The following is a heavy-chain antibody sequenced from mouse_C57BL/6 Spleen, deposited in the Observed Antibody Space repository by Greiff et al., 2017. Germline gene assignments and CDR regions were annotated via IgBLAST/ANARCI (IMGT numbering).Heavy chain of an antibody. CDR3: TTNWDDFDY. CDR2: IDRENGDT. V-gene: IGHV14-4*01. Sequence: EVQLVESGAELVRPGASVKLSCTASGFNIKDDYMHWVKQRPEQGLEWIGWIDRENGDTEYASKFQGKATITADTSSNTAYLQLSSLTSEDTAVYYCTTNWDDFDYWGQGTTLTVSS. D-gene: IGHD4-1*01. CDR1: GFNIKDDY. J-gene: IGHJ2*01.